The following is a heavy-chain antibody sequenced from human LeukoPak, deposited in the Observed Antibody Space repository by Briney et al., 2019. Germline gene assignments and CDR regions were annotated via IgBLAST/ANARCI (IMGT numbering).Heavy chain of an antibody. V-gene: IGHV4-59*01. D-gene: IGHD3-3*01. CDR3: AHHYAFWSGYIDY. CDR1: GGFISSYY. CDR2: IYYSGST. J-gene: IGHJ4*02. Sequence: PSETLSLTCTVSGGFISSYYWSWLRQTPGKGLEWIGYIYYSGSTNYNPSLKSRVTISVDTSKNQFSLKLSSVTAADTAVYYCAHHYAFWSGYIDYWGQGTLVTVSS.